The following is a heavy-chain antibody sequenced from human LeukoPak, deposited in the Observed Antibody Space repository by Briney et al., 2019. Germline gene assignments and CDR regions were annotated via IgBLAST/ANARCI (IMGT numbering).Heavy chain of an antibody. J-gene: IGHJ6*02. CDR2: IYSGNRT. D-gene: IGHD3-3*01. CDR3: ARLTSGNGLDV. CDR1: GFTVSNNY. Sequence: GGSLRLSCAASGFTVSNNYMTWVRQAPGKGLEWVSIIYSGNRTKYADSVKGRFIISRDNSKNTLLFQMNSLRAEDTAVYYCARLTSGNGLDVWGRGTTVTVS. V-gene: IGHV3-66*04.